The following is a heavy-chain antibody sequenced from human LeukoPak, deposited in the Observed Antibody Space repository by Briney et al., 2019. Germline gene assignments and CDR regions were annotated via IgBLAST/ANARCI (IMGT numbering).Heavy chain of an antibody. J-gene: IGHJ4*02. CDR3: ARGGGSVDY. Sequence: SETLSLTCASYAGSFSGYYWSWIRQPPGKGLEWIGEINHSGSTNYNPSLKSRVTISVDTSKNQFSLKLSSVTAADTAVYYCARGGGSVDYWGQGTLVTVSS. V-gene: IGHV4-34*01. CDR1: AGSFSGYY. D-gene: IGHD1-26*01. CDR2: INHSGST.